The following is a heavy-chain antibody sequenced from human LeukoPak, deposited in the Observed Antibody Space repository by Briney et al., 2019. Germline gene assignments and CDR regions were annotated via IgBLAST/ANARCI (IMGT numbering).Heavy chain of an antibody. J-gene: IGHJ4*02. CDR3: AKRRVGATTEVYYFDY. Sequence: GGSLRLSCAASGFTFSDYYMSWVRQAPGKGLEWVSAISGSGGSTYYADSVKGRFTISRDNSKNTLYLQMNSLRAEDTAVYYCAKRRVGATTEVYYFDYWGQGTLVTVSS. D-gene: IGHD1-26*01. CDR1: GFTFSDYY. V-gene: IGHV3-23*01. CDR2: ISGSGGST.